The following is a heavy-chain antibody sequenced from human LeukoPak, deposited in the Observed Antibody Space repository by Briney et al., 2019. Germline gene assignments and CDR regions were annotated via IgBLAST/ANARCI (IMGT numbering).Heavy chain of an antibody. CDR3: PRVRDGDYGGYLDY. D-gene: IGHD4-23*01. V-gene: IGHV4-59*08. Sequence: SETLSLTCTVSGGSISSYYWSWIRQPPGEGLEWIGYISHSGSTKYNSSLKSRAIISSDTSKNQFSLKLSSVTAADTALYYCPRVRDGDYGGYLDYWGQGTLVTASA. CDR2: ISHSGST. J-gene: IGHJ4*02. CDR1: GGSISSYY.